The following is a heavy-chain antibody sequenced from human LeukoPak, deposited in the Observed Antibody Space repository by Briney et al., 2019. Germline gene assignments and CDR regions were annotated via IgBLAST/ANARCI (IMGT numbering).Heavy chain of an antibody. CDR3: ARVHMLGDWFDP. V-gene: IGHV4-61*01. Sequence: IPSETLSLTCAVSGYSISSGYYWGWIRQPPGKGLEWIGYIYYSGSTNYNPSLKSRVTISVDTSKNQFSLKLSSVTAADTAVYYCARVHMLGDWFDPWGQGTLVTVSS. CDR1: GYSISSGYY. J-gene: IGHJ5*02. D-gene: IGHD3-10*02. CDR2: IYYSGST.